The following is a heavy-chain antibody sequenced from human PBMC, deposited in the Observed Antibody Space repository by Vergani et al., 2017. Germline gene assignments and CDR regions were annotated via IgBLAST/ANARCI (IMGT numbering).Heavy chain of an antibody. Sequence: EVQLVESGGGLVQPGGSLRLSCAASGFTFSSYWMHWVRQAPGKGLVWVSRINSDGSSASYAESVKGRFTISRDNAKNTLYLQMNSLRAEDKAVYYCARDRPRNEKYXYDSSGYPRNGMDVWGQGTTVTVSS. D-gene: IGHD3-22*01. CDR1: GFTFSSYW. J-gene: IGHJ6*02. V-gene: IGHV3-74*01. CDR2: INSDGSSA. CDR3: ARDRPRNEKYXYDSSGYPRNGMDV.